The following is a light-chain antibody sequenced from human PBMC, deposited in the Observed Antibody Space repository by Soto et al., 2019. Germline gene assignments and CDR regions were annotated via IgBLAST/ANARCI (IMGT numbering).Light chain of an antibody. CDR3: HQYYSFPPWS. CDR1: QSVSGY. CDR2: SAS. Sequence: ASPGDSVTITCRASQSVSGYLAWYQQKPGGAPKLLIYSASTLQSGVPSRFSGSGFGTDFTLAISGLQSEDFATYYCHQYYSFPPWSFGQGTKVDIK. V-gene: IGKV1-8*01. J-gene: IGKJ1*01.